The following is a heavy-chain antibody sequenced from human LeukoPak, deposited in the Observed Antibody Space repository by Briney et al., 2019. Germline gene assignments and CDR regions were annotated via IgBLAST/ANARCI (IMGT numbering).Heavy chain of an antibody. CDR1: GYTFTSYD. CDR2: MNPNSGNT. D-gene: IGHD3-22*01. CDR3: ARAPDRYDSSGYYPTGGDY. V-gene: IGHV1-8*03. J-gene: IGHJ4*02. Sequence: ASVKVSCKASGYTFTSYDINWVRQATGQGLEWMGWMNPNSGNTGYAQKFQGRVTITRNTSISTAYMELSSLRSEDTAVYYCARAPDRYDSSGYYPTGGDYWGQGTLVTVSS.